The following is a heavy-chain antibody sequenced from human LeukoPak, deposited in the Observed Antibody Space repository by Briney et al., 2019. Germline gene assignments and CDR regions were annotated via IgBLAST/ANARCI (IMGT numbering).Heavy chain of an antibody. V-gene: IGHV3-13*01. D-gene: IGHD1-14*01. CDR2: ICTAGDT. CDR1: GFTFSSYD. CDR3: ARGSDGIIDY. Sequence: PGGSLRLSCAASGFTFSSYDMHWVRQATKKGLESGSAICTAGDTHYPGSVKGRFTISRENAKNSLYLQMNSLRAGDTAVYYCARGSDGIIDYWGQGTLVTVSS. J-gene: IGHJ4*02.